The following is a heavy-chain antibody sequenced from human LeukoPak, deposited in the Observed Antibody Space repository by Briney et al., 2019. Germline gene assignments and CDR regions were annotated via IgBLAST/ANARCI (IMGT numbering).Heavy chain of an antibody. CDR2: INSSSSTI. CDR3: ARAHYDSGPYSFDY. J-gene: IGHJ4*02. CDR1: GFTFSSYS. D-gene: IGHD3-16*01. V-gene: IGHV3-48*04. Sequence: PWRSLRLSCAASGFTFSSYSMNWVRQAPGKGLEWVSYINSSSSTIYYADSVKGRFTISRDNAKNSLYLQMNSLRAEDTAVYYCARAHYDSGPYSFDYWGQGTLVTLSS.